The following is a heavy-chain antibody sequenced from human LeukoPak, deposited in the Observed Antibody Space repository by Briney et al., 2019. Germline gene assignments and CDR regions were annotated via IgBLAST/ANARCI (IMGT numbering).Heavy chain of an antibody. J-gene: IGHJ6*02. V-gene: IGHV1-46*01. CDR1: GYTFTSYY. Sequence: ASVKVSCKASGYTFTSYYMHWVRQAPGQGLEWMGITNPSGGSTSYAQKFQGRVTMTRGTSTSTVYMELSSLRSEDTAVYYCARDRGVGATSAAYGMDVWGQGTTVTVSS. D-gene: IGHD1-26*01. CDR3: ARDRGVGATSAAYGMDV. CDR2: TNPSGGST.